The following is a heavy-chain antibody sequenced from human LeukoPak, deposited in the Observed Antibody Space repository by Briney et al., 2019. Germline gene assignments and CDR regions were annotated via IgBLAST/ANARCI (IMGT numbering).Heavy chain of an antibody. D-gene: IGHD3-3*01. CDR3: ARDQYDFWSGYYSDAFDI. CDR1: GYTFTGYY. J-gene: IGHJ3*02. CDR2: INPNSGGT. V-gene: IGHV1-2*02. Sequence: GASVKVSCKASGYTFTGYYMHWVRQAPGQGLEWMGWINPNSGGTNYAQKFQGRVTMTRDTSISTAYMELSRLRSDDTAVYYCARDQYDFWSGYYSDAFDIWGQGTMVTVSS.